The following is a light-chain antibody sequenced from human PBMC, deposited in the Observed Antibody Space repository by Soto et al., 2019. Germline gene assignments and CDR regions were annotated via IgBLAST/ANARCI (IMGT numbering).Light chain of an antibody. Sequence: DIQMTQSPSSLSASVGGRVTITCRASQDINNFLAWFQQKPGKAPKPLIYSASSLQDGVPSRFSGSGSGTHVTLTISSLQPEDFATYFCLQYDRFPATFGGGTRVDIE. V-gene: IGKV1-16*01. CDR1: QDINNF. CDR3: LQYDRFPAT. CDR2: SAS. J-gene: IGKJ4*01.